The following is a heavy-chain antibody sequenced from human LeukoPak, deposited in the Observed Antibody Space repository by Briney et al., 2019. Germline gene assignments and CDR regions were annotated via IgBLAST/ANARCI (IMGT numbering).Heavy chain of an antibody. V-gene: IGHV3-21*05. CDR3: ARRAYYYDSSGPHFDY. Sequence: GGSLRLSCAASGFTFSGFSLNWVRQAPGKGLEWISNIRGSGSDMYYADSVKGRFTISRDNAKNSLYLQMNSLRAEDTAVYYCARRAYYYDSSGPHFDYWGQGTLVTVSS. J-gene: IGHJ4*02. CDR1: GFTFSGFS. D-gene: IGHD3-22*01. CDR2: IRGSGSDM.